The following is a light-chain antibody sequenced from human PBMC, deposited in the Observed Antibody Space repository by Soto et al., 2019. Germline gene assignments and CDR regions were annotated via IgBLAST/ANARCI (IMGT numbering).Light chain of an antibody. CDR3: QQYIHGYT. CDR2: SAS. V-gene: IGKV3-15*01. Sequence: EVVMTQSPATLSVFPGERVTLSCRASQSVSTSLAWYQQKPGQAPRLLIYSASTRATGIPARFSGSGSGTEFTLTNSSLESEDFAVYYCQQYIHGYTFGQGTELEIK. J-gene: IGKJ2*01. CDR1: QSVSTS.